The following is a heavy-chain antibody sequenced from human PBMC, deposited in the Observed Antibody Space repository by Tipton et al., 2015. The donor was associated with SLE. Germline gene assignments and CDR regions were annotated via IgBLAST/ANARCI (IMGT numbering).Heavy chain of an antibody. Sequence: TLSLTCTVSGSSITAYYWTWIRQPPGKGLEWIGYVYYSGTTNYNPSLKSRVTISVDTSKNQFSLKLSSGTAADTAVYYCARDSSGGYNWFDPWGQGTLVTVSS. CDR2: VYYSGTT. CDR3: ARDSSGGYNWFDP. CDR1: GSSITAYY. J-gene: IGHJ5*02. D-gene: IGHD2-15*01. V-gene: IGHV4-59*01.